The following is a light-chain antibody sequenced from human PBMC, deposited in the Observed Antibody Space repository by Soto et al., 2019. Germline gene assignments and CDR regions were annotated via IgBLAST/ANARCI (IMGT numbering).Light chain of an antibody. CDR2: RTF. Sequence: EIVLTQSPGTLSLSPGERATLSCRASQTIASRYLAWYQRQPGQAPRLLIYRTFARAPGIPDRFSGGGSGTDFTLTISRLEREDFAVYYCQQYDTLPPTFGQGTRLEIK. V-gene: IGKV3-20*01. CDR1: QTIASRY. J-gene: IGKJ5*01. CDR3: QQYDTLPPT.